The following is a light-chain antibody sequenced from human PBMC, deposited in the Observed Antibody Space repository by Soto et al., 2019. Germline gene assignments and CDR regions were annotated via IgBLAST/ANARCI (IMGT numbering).Light chain of an antibody. CDR2: AAS. J-gene: IGKJ2*01. CDR3: QQYSSYPYT. V-gene: IGKV1-8*01. CDR1: QGISSY. Sequence: AIRMTQSPSSFSASTGDRVTITCRASQGISSYLAWYQQKPGKAPNLLIYAASTLQSGVPSRFSGSGSGTDFTLIISCLQSEDFATYYCQQYSSYPYTFGQGTKLEIK.